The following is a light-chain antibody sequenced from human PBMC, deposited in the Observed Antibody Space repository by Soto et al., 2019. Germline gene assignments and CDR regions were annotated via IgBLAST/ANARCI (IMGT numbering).Light chain of an antibody. J-gene: IGKJ5*01. CDR1: QSVSNNY. V-gene: IGKV3-20*01. CDR2: GAS. CDR3: QQHSDWPIT. Sequence: IMLPQSPGTLSLSPGDRATLSCRSSQSVSNNYLAWYQQKPGQAPRLLIYGASNRATGFPARFSGSGSGTDFTLTISSLEPEDFAVYYCQQHSDWPITFGQGTQLEIK.